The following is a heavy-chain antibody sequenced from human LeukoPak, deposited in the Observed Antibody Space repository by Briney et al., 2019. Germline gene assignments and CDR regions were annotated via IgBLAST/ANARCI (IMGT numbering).Heavy chain of an antibody. CDR3: AREDDSSGYYHVDAFDI. CDR2: ISSSSNYI. Sequence: GGSLRLSCAASGFIFSSYSMNWVRQAPGKGLEWVSSISSSSNYIYYADSVTGRFTISRDNAKNSLYLQINSLRAEDTAVYYCAREDDSSGYYHVDAFDIWGQGTMVTVSS. V-gene: IGHV3-21*01. CDR1: GFIFSSYS. J-gene: IGHJ3*02. D-gene: IGHD3-22*01.